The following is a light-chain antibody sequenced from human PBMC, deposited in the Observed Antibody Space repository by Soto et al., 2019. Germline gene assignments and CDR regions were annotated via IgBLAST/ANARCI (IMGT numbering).Light chain of an antibody. CDR1: SSDVGGYNS. J-gene: IGLJ1*01. Sequence: QSALTQPPSASGSPGQSVTISCTGTSSDVGGYNSVSWYQQHPGKAPKLMIYEVSKRPSGVPDRFSGSKSGNTASLTVSGLQAEDEADYYCSSYAGSKNLDFGTGTKVTVL. CDR3: SSYAGSKNLD. CDR2: EVS. V-gene: IGLV2-8*01.